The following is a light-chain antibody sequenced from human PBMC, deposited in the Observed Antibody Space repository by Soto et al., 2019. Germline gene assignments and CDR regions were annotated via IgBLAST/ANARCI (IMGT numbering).Light chain of an antibody. CDR1: QRVGSRF. J-gene: IGKJ1*01. V-gene: IGKV3-20*01. CDR3: QQYDGSPRT. CDR2: GAS. Sequence: EIVLTQSPGTLSLSPGETATLSCRASQRVGSRFLAWYQQKPGQAPRLLIYGASNRATGIPDRFSGSGSGTELTLSISRLEPEDFAMYYCQQYDGSPRTFGQGTKVDVK.